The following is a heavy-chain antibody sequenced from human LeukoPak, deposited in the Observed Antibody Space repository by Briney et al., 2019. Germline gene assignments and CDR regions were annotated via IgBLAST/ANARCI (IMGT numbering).Heavy chain of an antibody. J-gene: IGHJ4*02. CDR1: GYSFATYY. D-gene: IGHD3-22*01. CDR3: ARAYYDSSGYYPLGY. CDR2: INPSGSRT. V-gene: IGHV1-46*01. Sequence: ASVKVSCTASGYSFATYYMHWVRQAPGQGLEWMGIINPSGSRTGYAQKFQGRLTMTRDMSTTTVYMELSSLRSEDTAVYYCARAYYDSSGYYPLGYWGQGTLVTVSS.